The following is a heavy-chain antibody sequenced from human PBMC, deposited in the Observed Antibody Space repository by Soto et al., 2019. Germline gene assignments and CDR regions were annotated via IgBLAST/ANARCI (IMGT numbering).Heavy chain of an antibody. J-gene: IGHJ5*02. CDR3: ARDYDYVWGSYRLNWFEP. D-gene: IGHD3-16*02. Sequence: GGSLRLSCAASRFTFSGYAMHWVRQAPGEGLKWVAVVSFDGNNQNYADSVKGRFTIPRDNAKNSLYLQMNSLRDEDTAVYYCARDYDYVWGSYRLNWFEPWGQGTLVTVSS. CDR2: VSFDGNNQ. CDR1: RFTFSGYA. V-gene: IGHV3-30-3*01.